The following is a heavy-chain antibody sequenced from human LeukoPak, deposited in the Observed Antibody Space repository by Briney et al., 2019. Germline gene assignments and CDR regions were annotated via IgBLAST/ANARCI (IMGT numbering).Heavy chain of an antibody. CDR1: GGSISSSGYY. Sequence: SETLSLTCTVSGGSISSSGYYWGWIRQPAGKGLEWIGRIYTSGSTNYNPSLKSRVTMSVDTSKNQFSLKLSSVTAADTAVYYCAREVPEELGSSGWSSYFDYWGQGTLVTVSS. D-gene: IGHD6-19*01. CDR3: AREVPEELGSSGWSSYFDY. J-gene: IGHJ4*02. V-gene: IGHV4-61*02. CDR2: IYTSGST.